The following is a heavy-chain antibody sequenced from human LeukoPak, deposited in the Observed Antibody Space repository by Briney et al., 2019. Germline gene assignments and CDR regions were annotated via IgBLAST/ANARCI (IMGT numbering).Heavy chain of an antibody. Sequence: AASVKVSCKASGGTFSSYAISWVRQVPGQGLEWMGGIIPIFGTANYAQKFQGRVTITADESTSTAYMELSSLRSEDTAVYYCATIAAAGASNYYGMDVWGQGTTVTVSS. V-gene: IGHV1-69*13. J-gene: IGHJ6*02. CDR1: GGTFSSYA. CDR2: IIPIFGTA. D-gene: IGHD6-13*01. CDR3: ATIAAAGASNYYGMDV.